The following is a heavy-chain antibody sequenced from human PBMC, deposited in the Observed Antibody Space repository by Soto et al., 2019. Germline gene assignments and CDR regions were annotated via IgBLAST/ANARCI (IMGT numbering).Heavy chain of an antibody. CDR2: IYYSGST. V-gene: IGHV4-59*08. J-gene: IGHJ4*02. CDR1: GGSVSSYY. CDR3: ARHSNRNYGLYYLDY. D-gene: IGHD4-4*01. Sequence: QVQLQESGPGLVKPSETLSLTCTVSGGSVSSYYWSWIRQSPGKGLEWIGYIYYSGSTKYKPSRKSRVTMSVATSKNQYSLKLSSATAADTSVYYCARHSNRNYGLYYLDYWGLGALVTVSS.